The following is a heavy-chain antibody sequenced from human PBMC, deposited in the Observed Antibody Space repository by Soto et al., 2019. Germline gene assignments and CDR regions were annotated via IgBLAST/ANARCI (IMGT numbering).Heavy chain of an antibody. J-gene: IGHJ4*02. Sequence: EVQLLESGGGLVQPGGSLRLSCAASGFTFSSYAMSWVRQAPGKGLEWVSAISGGSSSTYYADSVKGRFTISRDNSKNTLYMQKNSLRPEDTAVYDCAKERWSAAGTPTSDYWGQGTLVTVSS. D-gene: IGHD6-13*01. CDR3: AKERWSAAGTPTSDY. CDR1: GFTFSSYA. V-gene: IGHV3-23*01. CDR2: ISGGSSST.